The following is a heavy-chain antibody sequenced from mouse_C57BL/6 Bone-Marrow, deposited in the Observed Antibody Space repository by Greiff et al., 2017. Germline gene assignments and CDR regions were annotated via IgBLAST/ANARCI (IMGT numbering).Heavy chain of an antibody. CDR3: ARWGDHWYFDV. Sequence: QVQLQQPGAELVRPGSSVKLSCKASGYTFTSYWMHWVKQRPIQGLEWIGNIDPSDSETHYNEKFKDKATLTVDKSSSTAYMQLSSLTSEDSAVYYCARWGDHWYFDVWGTGTTVTVSA. D-gene: IGHD3-3*01. V-gene: IGHV1-52*01. CDR1: GYTFTSYW. CDR2: IDPSDSET. J-gene: IGHJ1*03.